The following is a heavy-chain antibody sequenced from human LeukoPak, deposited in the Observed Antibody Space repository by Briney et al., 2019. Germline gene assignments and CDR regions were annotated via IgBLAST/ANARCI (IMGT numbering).Heavy chain of an antibody. J-gene: IGHJ4*02. Sequence: SETLSLTCAVDGGSFSGYSWTWIRQPPGQGLEWIGDISHGGSTNYNPSLKSRVTISVDTSNAQFSLRLSSVTAADTAVYYCARDAQWLVLDYWGQGTLVTVSS. V-gene: IGHV4-34*01. CDR2: ISHGGST. D-gene: IGHD6-19*01. CDR3: ARDAQWLVLDY. CDR1: GGSFSGYS.